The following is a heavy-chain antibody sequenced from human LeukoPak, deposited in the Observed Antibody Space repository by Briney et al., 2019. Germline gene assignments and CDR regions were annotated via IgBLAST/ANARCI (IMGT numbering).Heavy chain of an antibody. D-gene: IGHD2-2*01. Sequence: GGSLRLSCAGAGFTFSNYGMHWVRQAPGKGLEWLAVISYEGRTMYYADSVKGRFTISRDNSRNTLFLQRNSLSADDTAVYYCAKEGTAQISTWYDNWGQGTLVTVSS. CDR3: AKEGTAQISTWYDN. J-gene: IGHJ4*02. V-gene: IGHV3-30*18. CDR2: ISYEGRTM. CDR1: GFTFSNYG.